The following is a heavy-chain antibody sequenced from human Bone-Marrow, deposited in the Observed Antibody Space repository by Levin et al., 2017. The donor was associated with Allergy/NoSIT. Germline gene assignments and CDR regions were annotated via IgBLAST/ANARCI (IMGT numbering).Heavy chain of an antibody. CDR3: ARAPSVGMGFYFDY. V-gene: IGHV4-31*03. Sequence: SETLSLTCTVSGASITSGNYFWAWIRQHPGKGLEWIGYIYYSGSTFYNPSLKGRLTISVDTSKKQLSLNLTSLTAADTAVYYCARAPSVGMGFYFDYWGQGTLVTVSS. J-gene: IGHJ4*02. CDR2: IYYSGST. CDR1: GASITSGNYF. D-gene: IGHD2-15*01.